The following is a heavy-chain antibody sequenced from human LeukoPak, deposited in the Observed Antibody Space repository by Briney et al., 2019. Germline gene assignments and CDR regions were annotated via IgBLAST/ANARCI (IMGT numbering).Heavy chain of an antibody. CDR3: ARDYDSSGYVFDY. CDR2: MNPNSGNT. D-gene: IGHD3-22*01. V-gene: IGHV1-8*01. J-gene: IGHJ4*02. CDR1: GYTFTSYD. Sequence: ASVKVSCKAPGYTFTSYDINWVRQATGQGLEWMGWMNPNSGNTGYAQKFQGRVTMTRDTSTSTVYMELSSLRSEDTAVYYCARDYDSSGYVFDYWGQGTLVTVSS.